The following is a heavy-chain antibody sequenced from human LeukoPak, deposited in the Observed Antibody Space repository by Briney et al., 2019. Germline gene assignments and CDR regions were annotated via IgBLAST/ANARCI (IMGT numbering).Heavy chain of an antibody. J-gene: IGHJ6*03. CDR3: AREASGYCSSTSCYPNYYYYMDV. V-gene: IGHV4-34*01. D-gene: IGHD2-2*01. Sequence: SETLSLTCAVYGGSFSGYYWSWIRQPPGKGLEWIGEINHSGSTNYNPSLKSRVTISVDTSKNQFSLKLSSVTAADTAVYYCAREASGYCSSTSCYPNYYYYMDVWGKGTTVTVSS. CDR1: GGSFSGYY. CDR2: INHSGST.